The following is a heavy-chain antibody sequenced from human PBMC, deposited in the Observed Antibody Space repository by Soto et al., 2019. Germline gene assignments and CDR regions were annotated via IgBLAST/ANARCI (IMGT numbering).Heavy chain of an antibody. Sequence: AAVKVSCRASGYTFTSYGISWVGQAAGQGREGMGWISAYNGNTNYAQKLQGRVTMTTDTSTSTAYMELRSLRSDDTAVYYCARGEGDDFWSCYLSYPYYYYGMDVWGQGTTVTVSS. D-gene: IGHD3-3*01. CDR1: GYTFTSYG. CDR3: ARGEGDDFWSCYLSYPYYYYGMDV. CDR2: ISAYNGNT. J-gene: IGHJ6*02. V-gene: IGHV1-18*01.